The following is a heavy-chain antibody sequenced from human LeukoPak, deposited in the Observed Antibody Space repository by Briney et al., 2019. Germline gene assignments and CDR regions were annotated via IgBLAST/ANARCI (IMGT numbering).Heavy chain of an antibody. D-gene: IGHD2-21*02. CDR1: GFTFSDYG. J-gene: IGHJ5*01. CDR3: AKDGTGCGGDRYSDS. CDR2: ITYSGGNT. Sequence: PGGSLRLSCAASGFTFSDYGLSWFRQAPGKGLEWVSAITYSGGNTYYADSVKGRFTISRDNSKNTLYLQMNSLRAEDTALYYCAKDGTGCGGDRYSDSWGQGTLVTVSS. V-gene: IGHV3-23*01.